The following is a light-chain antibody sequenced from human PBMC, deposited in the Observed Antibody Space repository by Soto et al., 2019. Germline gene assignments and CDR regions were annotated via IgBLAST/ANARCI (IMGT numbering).Light chain of an antibody. J-gene: IGKJ1*01. V-gene: IGKV3-20*01. CDR3: QQYVSSVT. Sequence: EIVLTQSPGSLSLSPGERATLSCRASQSVDSSFFAWYQQKPGQAPRLLIYGASNRATGIPDRFSGRGSGTDFTLTITGVEREGFAVYYCQQYVSSVTFGQGTKVEIK. CDR2: GAS. CDR1: QSVDSSF.